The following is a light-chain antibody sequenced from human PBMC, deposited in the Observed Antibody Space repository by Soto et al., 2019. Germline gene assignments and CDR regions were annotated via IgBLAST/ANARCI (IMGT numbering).Light chain of an antibody. CDR1: GSDVGGYNY. CDR2: AVT. Sequence: QSALTQPASVSGSPGQSITISCTGTGSDVGGYNYVSWYQQHPGKAPKLMIYAVTDRPSGVSSRFSGSKSGNTASLTISGLQAEDEADYYCSSYTSSSTLFGTGTKVTVL. CDR3: SSYTSSSTL. J-gene: IGLJ1*01. V-gene: IGLV2-14*01.